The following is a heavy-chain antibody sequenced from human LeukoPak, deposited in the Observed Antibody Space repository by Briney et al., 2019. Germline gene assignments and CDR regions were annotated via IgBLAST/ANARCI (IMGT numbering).Heavy chain of an antibody. CDR3: ARAQWGRLDY. CDR2: NIPIFGTA. J-gene: IGHJ4*02. CDR1: GGTFSSYA. V-gene: IGHV1-69*05. D-gene: IGHD3-16*01. Sequence: ASVNVSCQASGGTFSSYAISWLRQAPGQGLEWMEGNIPIFGTANYAQKLQGRVTITTDESTSTAYMELSSLRSEDTAVYYCARAQWGRLDYWGQGTLVSVSS.